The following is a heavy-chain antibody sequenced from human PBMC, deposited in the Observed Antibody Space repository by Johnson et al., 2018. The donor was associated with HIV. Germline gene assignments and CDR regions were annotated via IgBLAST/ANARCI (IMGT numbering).Heavy chain of an antibody. V-gene: IGHV3-11*04. CDR3: ARLRAEAQFDAFDI. J-gene: IGHJ3*02. Sequence: QVQLVESGGGLVKPGGSLRLSCAASGFTFSDFFMSWIRQAPGKGLEWVAYMSTSGSTKFYAHSVKGRFTISRDNAKNSLYLQMNSLRAEDTAVYYCARLRAEAQFDAFDIWGQGTMVTVSS. CDR2: MSTSGSTK. D-gene: IGHD5-24*01. CDR1: GFTFSDFF.